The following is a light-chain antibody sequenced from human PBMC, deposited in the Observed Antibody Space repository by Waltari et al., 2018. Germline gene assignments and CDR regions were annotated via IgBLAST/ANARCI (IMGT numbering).Light chain of an antibody. Sequence: QAALTQPRSVSGSPGQSVTISCTGPSSDIGAYNYVSWYQPRPGTAPKFMIYDVSKRPSGVSDRFSGSKSGNTASLTISGLQAEDEADYYCCSYAGSYTFVFGSGTKLTVL. CDR1: SSDIGAYNY. CDR3: CSYAGSYTFV. J-gene: IGLJ6*01. CDR2: DVS. V-gene: IGLV2-11*01.